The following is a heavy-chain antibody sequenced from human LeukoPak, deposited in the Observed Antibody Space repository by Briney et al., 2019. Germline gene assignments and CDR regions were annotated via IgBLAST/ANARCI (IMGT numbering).Heavy chain of an antibody. D-gene: IGHD4-17*01. CDR3: AREVRNDYGDDFDC. V-gene: IGHV1-18*01. Sequence: ASVKVSCKASGYTFTSYGISWVRQAPGRGLEWMGWISAYNGNTNYARKLQGRVTMTTDTSTSTAYMELRSLRSDDTAVYYCAREVRNDYGDDFDCWGQGTLVTVSS. CDR1: GYTFTSYG. CDR2: ISAYNGNT. J-gene: IGHJ4*02.